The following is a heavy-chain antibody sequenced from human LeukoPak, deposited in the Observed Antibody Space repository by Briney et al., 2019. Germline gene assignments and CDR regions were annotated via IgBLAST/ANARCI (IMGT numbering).Heavy chain of an antibody. CDR1: GFTFSDYY. Sequence: GGSLRLSCAASGFTFSDYYMSWIRQAPGRGLEWISYISSSSGGTIYYTDSVKGRFTISRDNAKNSLYLQMNSLRAEDTAVYYCARADSSIAARLPRSSIYNYYYYMDVWGKGTTVTVSS. D-gene: IGHD6-6*01. J-gene: IGHJ6*03. CDR2: ISSSSGGTI. CDR3: ARADSSIAARLPRSSIYNYYYYMDV. V-gene: IGHV3-11*04.